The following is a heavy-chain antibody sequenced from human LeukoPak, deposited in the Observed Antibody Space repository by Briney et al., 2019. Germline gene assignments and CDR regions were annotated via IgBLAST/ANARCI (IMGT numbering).Heavy chain of an antibody. CDR3: ARDPGGYSGYDPYPYYYYYGMDV. D-gene: IGHD5-12*01. CDR1: GFTFSSYS. V-gene: IGHV3-21*01. Sequence: GGSLRLSCAASGFTFSSYSMNWVRQAPGKGLEWVSSISSSSSYIYYADSVKGRFTISRDNAKNSLYLQMNSLRAEDTAVYYCARDPGGYSGYDPYPYYYYYGMDVWGQGTTVTVPS. CDR2: ISSSSSYI. J-gene: IGHJ6*02.